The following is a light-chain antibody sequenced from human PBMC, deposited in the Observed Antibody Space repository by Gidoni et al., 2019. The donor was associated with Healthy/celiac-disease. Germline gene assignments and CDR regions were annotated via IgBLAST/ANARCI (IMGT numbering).Light chain of an antibody. J-gene: IGKJ1*01. CDR1: QRVSSSY. V-gene: IGKV3-20*01. CDR3: QQYGSSPGT. CDR2: GAS. Sequence: EIVLTQSPGTLSLSPGERATLSCRASQRVSSSYLAWYQQKPGQAPRLLIYGASSRATGIPDRFSGSGSGTDFTLTISRLEPEDFAVYYCQQYGSSPGTFXQXTKVEIK.